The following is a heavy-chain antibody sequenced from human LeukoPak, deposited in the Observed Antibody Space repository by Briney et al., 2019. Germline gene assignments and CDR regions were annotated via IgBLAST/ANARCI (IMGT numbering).Heavy chain of an antibody. Sequence: GGSLRLSCAASGFNVRSNYMSWVRQAPGKGLEWVSIIYSGGSTYYADSVKGRFSISRDISKNTLYLQMNSLRVEDTAVYYCARHDWFDPWGPGCLVTVSS. J-gene: IGHJ5*02. CDR1: GFNVRSNY. V-gene: IGHV3-53*01. CDR3: ARHDWFDP. CDR2: IYSGGST.